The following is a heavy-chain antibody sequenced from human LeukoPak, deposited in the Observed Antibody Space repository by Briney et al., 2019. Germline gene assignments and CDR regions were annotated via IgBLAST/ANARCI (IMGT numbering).Heavy chain of an antibody. CDR3: ARGASRSFDY. J-gene: IGHJ4*02. CDR2: VNPNSGNT. Sequence: ASVKVSCKASGYTFTTYDINWVRQATGQGLEWMGWVNPNSGNTGYVQKFHGRVTFTRDTSKSTAYMELSSLRSEDTAVYFCARGASRSFDYWGQGTLVTVSS. CDR1: GYTFTTYD. V-gene: IGHV1-8*03.